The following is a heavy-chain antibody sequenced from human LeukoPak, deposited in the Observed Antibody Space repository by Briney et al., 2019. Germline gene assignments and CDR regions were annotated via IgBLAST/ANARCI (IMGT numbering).Heavy chain of an antibody. Sequence: PSEGSLRLSCAASGFTFNSYAMQWVRQAPGKGLEFVSVISSDGDSTYYADSVKGRFIISRDNSKNTLYLQMGSLRAEDTAVYYCAKHPYYDSSGYFLFDYWGQGTLVTVSS. CDR1: GFTFNSYA. V-gene: IGHV3-64*02. J-gene: IGHJ4*02. CDR2: ISSDGDST. D-gene: IGHD3-22*01. CDR3: AKHPYYDSSGYFLFDY.